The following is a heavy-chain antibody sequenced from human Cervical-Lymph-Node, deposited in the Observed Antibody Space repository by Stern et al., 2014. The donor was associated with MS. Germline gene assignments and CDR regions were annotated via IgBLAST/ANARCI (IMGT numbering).Heavy chain of an antibody. J-gene: IGHJ4*02. Sequence: VQLVESGAEVKKPGASVKVSCKASGYTFTSYDINWVRQCTGQGLEWMGWMNPYSGNAVYAQKFQGRVTMTRDTSTSTAYLELTSLRSEDTAVFYCARGRELLSLDYWGQGTLVTVSS. CDR3: ARGRELLSLDY. CDR1: GYTFTSYD. D-gene: IGHD1-26*01. CDR2: MNPYSGNA. V-gene: IGHV1-8*01.